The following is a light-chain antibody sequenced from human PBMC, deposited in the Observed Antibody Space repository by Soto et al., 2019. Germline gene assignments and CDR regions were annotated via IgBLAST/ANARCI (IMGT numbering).Light chain of an antibody. J-gene: IGKJ1*01. CDR1: QSITSF. CDR2: RAS. CDR3: QQSYSSPPGT. V-gene: IGKV1-39*01. Sequence: DIQMTQSPSSLSASVGDRVTISCRASQSITSFLNWYQQKPGTAPRLLIYRASKVTSGVPPRFSGSGSGRDFTLTISSLRPEDIATYFCQQSYSSPPGTFGQGTKVDIK.